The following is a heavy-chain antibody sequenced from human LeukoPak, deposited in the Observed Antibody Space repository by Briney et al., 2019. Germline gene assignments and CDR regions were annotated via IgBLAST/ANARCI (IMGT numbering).Heavy chain of an antibody. D-gene: IGHD3-16*01. Sequence: ASVKVSCKASGGTFSSYAISWVRQAPGQGLEWMGGIIPIFGTANYAQKFQGRVTITADESTSTAYMELSSLRSEDTAVYYCARGGSGDSGHQNWFDPWGQGTLVTVSS. J-gene: IGHJ5*02. V-gene: IGHV1-69*13. CDR1: GGTFSSYA. CDR2: IIPIFGTA. CDR3: ARGGSGDSGHQNWFDP.